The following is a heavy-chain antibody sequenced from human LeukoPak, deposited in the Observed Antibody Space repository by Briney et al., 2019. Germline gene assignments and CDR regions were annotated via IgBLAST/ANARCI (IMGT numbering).Heavy chain of an antibody. V-gene: IGHV3-7*04. J-gene: IGHJ4*02. Sequence: GALRLSCAASGFTFSSYWMSWVRQAPGKGLGWVANIKQDGSEKYYVDSVKGRFTISRDNAKNSLYLQMNSLRAEDTAVYYCARARKKEYSSGWYGVRSTIGGYWGQGTLVTVSS. D-gene: IGHD6-19*01. CDR1: GFTFSSYW. CDR3: ARARKKEYSSGWYGVRSTIGGY. CDR2: IKQDGSEK.